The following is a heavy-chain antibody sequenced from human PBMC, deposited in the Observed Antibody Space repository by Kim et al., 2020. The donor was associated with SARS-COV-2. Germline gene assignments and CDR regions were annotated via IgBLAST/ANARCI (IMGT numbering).Heavy chain of an antibody. CDR3: ATQGGDTTFY. V-gene: IGHV3-21*01. Sequence: GGSLRLSCAASGFTFSSCSLNWVRQAPGKGLEWVSSISTTGTYIYYADSVKGRFIISRDNAKNSLYLQMNSLRVEDTAVYYCATQGGDTTFYWGQGTLVT. CDR2: ISTTGTYI. J-gene: IGHJ4*02. CDR1: GFTFSSCS. D-gene: IGHD1-26*01.